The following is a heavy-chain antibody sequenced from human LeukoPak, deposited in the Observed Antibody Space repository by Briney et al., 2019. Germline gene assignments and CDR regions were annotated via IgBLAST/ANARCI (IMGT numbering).Heavy chain of an antibody. V-gene: IGHV3-15*07. CDR3: AQGSGQFLED. D-gene: IGHD2-15*01. CDR2: IRSNAAGGTT. J-gene: IGHJ4*02. CDR1: GLTFSSHW. Sequence: GGSLRLSCAASGLTFSSHWMHWVRQAPGKGLQWVARIRSNAAGGTTDLAAPVKGRIIISRDDSKNMAYLQFNSLTTEDTAVYYCAQGSGQFLEDWGQGTLVTVSS.